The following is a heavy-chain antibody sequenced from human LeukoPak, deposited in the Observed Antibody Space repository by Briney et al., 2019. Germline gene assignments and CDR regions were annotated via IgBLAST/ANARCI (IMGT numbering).Heavy chain of an antibody. D-gene: IGHD3-9*01. CDR2: IHSGGNT. J-gene: IGHJ4*02. CDR1: GFIVGSSY. CDR3: VSHSDPLTTYSFDY. V-gene: IGHV3-53*01. Sequence: PGGSLRLSCAASGFIVGSSYMSWVRQAPGKGLEWVSIIHSGGNTYRADSVKGRFTISRDNSKNTLSLQMNSLRAEDTALYYCVSHSDPLTTYSFDYWGQGTLATVSS.